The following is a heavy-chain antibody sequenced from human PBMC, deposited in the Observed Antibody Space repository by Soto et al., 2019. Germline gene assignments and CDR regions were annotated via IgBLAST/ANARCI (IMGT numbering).Heavy chain of an antibody. CDR3: ARGSCGGRALDY. CDR1: GVSFSNYY. J-gene: IGHJ4*02. D-gene: IGHD6-19*01. CDR2: IKHSGRT. V-gene: IGHV4-34*01. Sequence: QVQLQHWGAGLLKPSETPSLTCAVYGVSFSNYYWSWIRQAPGKGLEWIGEIKHSGRTNYNPSLKSRVSISVATSKNQLSVKLSSVTAADTAVYDCARGSCGGRALDYGGQGTLGTVSS.